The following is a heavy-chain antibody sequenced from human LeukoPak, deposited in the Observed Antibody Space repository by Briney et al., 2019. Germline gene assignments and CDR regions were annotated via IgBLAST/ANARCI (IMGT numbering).Heavy chain of an antibody. CDR2: IYYSGST. D-gene: IGHD3-9*01. J-gene: IGHJ6*02. Sequence: SETLSLTCTVSGGSISSSSYYWGWIRQPPGKGLEWSGSIYYSGSTYYNPSLKSRVTISVDTSKNQLSLKLNSVTAADTAVYYCARVLHSYDILTGFYYYYGMDVWGQGTTVTVSS. CDR3: ARVLHSYDILTGFYYYYGMDV. CDR1: GGSISSSSYY. V-gene: IGHV4-39*07.